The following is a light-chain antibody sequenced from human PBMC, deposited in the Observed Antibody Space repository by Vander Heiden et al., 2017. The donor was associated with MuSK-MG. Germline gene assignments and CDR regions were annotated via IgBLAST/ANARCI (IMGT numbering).Light chain of an antibody. J-gene: IGKJ2*01. CDR2: GAS. Sequence: EIVLTQSPGTLSLSPGERATLSCRASQSVATKYLAWYQQKPGQAPRLLISGASTRANGIPDRFSGNGSGTDFTLTSSRREHEDVAVYYGQQDLLPYTFGQGTKLEIK. CDR3: QQDLLPYT. V-gene: IGKV3-20*01. CDR1: QSVATKY.